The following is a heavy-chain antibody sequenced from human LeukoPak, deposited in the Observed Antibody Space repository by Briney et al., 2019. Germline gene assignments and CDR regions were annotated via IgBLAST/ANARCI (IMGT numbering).Heavy chain of an antibody. CDR3: ARGGSITMIVVALDY. J-gene: IGHJ4*02. V-gene: IGHV4-39*07. Sequence: SETLSLTCTVSGGSISSSSYYWGWIRQPPGKGLEWIGEINHSGSTNYNPSLKSRVTISVDTSKNQFSLKLSSVTAADTAVYYCARGGSITMIVVALDYWGQGTLVTVSS. D-gene: IGHD3-22*01. CDR2: INHSGST. CDR1: GGSISSSSYY.